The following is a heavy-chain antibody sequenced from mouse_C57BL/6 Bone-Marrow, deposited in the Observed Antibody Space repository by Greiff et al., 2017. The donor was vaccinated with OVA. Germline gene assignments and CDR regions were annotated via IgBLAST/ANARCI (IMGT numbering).Heavy chain of an antibody. CDR3: ARFKIYYDYDGGFAY. V-gene: IGHV1-61*01. J-gene: IGHJ3*01. CDR1: GYTFTSYW. Sequence: VQLQQPGAELVRPGSSVKLSCKASGYTFTSYWLDWVKQRPGQGLEWIGNIYPSDSETHYNQKFKDKATLTVDKSSSTAYMQLSSLTSEDSAVYYCARFKIYYDYDGGFAYWGQGTLVTVSA. CDR2: IYPSDSET. D-gene: IGHD2-4*01.